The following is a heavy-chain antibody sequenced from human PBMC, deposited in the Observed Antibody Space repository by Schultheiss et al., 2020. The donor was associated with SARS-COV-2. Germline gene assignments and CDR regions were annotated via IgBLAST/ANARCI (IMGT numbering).Heavy chain of an antibody. CDR3: ARDSSGYLGG. Sequence: GSLRLSCAVSGYSISSGYYWGWIRQPPGKGLEWIGSIYHSGSTKYNPSLKGRVTMSLDTSKNHFSLRLSSVTAADTAVYFCARDSSGYLGGWGQGTLVTVSS. D-gene: IGHD3-22*01. J-gene: IGHJ4*02. V-gene: IGHV4-38-2*02. CDR2: IYHSGST. CDR1: GYSISSGYY.